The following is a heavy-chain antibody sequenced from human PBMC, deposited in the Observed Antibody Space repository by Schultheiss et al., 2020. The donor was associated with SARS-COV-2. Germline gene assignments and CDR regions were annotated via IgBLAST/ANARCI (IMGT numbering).Heavy chain of an antibody. Sequence: SETLSLTCTVSGGSISSYYWSWIRQPPGKGLEWIGYIYYSGSTNYNPSLKSRVTISVDTSKNQFSLKLSSVTAADTAVYYCARHRVDTAMVYYYGSDELDYWGQGTLVTVSS. D-gene: IGHD5-18*01. V-gene: IGHV4-59*08. CDR2: IYYSGST. J-gene: IGHJ4*02. CDR3: ARHRVDTAMVYYYGSDELDY. CDR1: GGSISSYY.